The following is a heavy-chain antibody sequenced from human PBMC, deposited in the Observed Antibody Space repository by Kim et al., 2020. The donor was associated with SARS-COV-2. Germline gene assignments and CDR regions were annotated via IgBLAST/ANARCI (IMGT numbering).Heavy chain of an antibody. Sequence: NYSPSFQGHVTLSADKSISTAYLQWSSLQASDTAMYYCARYIINVGGMDVWGQGTTVTVSS. CDR3: ARYIINVGGMDV. J-gene: IGHJ6*02. D-gene: IGHD3-10*01. V-gene: IGHV5-10-1*01.